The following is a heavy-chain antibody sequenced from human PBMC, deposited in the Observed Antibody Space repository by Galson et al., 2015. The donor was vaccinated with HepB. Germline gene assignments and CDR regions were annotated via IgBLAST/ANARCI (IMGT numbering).Heavy chain of an antibody. Sequence: SVKVSCKASGYSFTRYVMHWVRQAPGQSLEWMGWISTANGDTRFSQKFRGRVTLTRDTSASTVYMELSSLGSEDTAVYYCARDLGEVVVSVAPANVFRHWGQGTLVIVSS. D-gene: IGHD2-15*01. CDR3: ARDLGEVVVSVAPANVFRH. V-gene: IGHV1-3*04. CDR2: ISTANGDT. CDR1: GYSFTRYV. J-gene: IGHJ4*02.